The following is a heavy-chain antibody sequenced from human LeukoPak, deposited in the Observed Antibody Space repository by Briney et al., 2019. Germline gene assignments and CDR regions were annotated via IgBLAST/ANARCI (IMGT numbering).Heavy chain of an antibody. Sequence: ASVKVSCKASGYTFTSYGISWVRQAPGQGLEWMGGIIPIFGTANYAQKFQGRVTITADESTSTAYMELSSLRSEDTAVYYCARENYYDSSGGWFDPWGQGTLVTVSS. CDR2: IIPIFGTA. D-gene: IGHD3-22*01. CDR1: GYTFTSYG. J-gene: IGHJ5*02. V-gene: IGHV1-69*13. CDR3: ARENYYDSSGGWFDP.